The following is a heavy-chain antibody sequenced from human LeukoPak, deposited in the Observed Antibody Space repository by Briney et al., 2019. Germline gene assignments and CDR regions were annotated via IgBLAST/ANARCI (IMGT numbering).Heavy chain of an antibody. Sequence: PGRSLRLSCAASGFTFSSYAMSWVRQAPGKGLEWVSAISGSGGSTYYADSVKGRFTISRDNSKNTLYLQMNSLRAEDTAVYYCAKDPPMTTVVTPTEDAFDIWGQGTMVTVSS. CDR2: ISGSGGST. J-gene: IGHJ3*02. CDR3: AKDPPMTTVVTPTEDAFDI. D-gene: IGHD4-23*01. CDR1: GFTFSSYA. V-gene: IGHV3-23*01.